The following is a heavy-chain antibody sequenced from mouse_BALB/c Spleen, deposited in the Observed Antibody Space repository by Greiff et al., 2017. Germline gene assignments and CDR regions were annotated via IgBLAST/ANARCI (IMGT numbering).Heavy chain of an antibody. CDR2: IDPETGGT. D-gene: IGHD2-2*01. V-gene: IGHV1-15*01. CDR1: GYTFTDYE. Sequence: QVQLQQSGAELVRPGASVTLSCKASGYTFTDYEMHWVKQTPVHGLEWIGAIDPETGGTAYNQKFKGKATLTADKSSSTAYMELRSLTSEDSAVYYCTRGGYAWFAYWGQGTLVTVSA. CDR3: TRGGYAWFAY. J-gene: IGHJ3*01.